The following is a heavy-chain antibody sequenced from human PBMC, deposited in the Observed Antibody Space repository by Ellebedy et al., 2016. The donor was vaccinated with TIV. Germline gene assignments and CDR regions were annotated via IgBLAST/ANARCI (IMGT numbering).Heavy chain of an antibody. CDR2: ISGSGGST. Sequence: GGSLRLXCEASDFNFKIYSMAWVRQAPGKGLEWVSAISGSGGSTYYADSVKGRFTISRDNSKNTLYLQMNSLRAEDTAVYYCAKAGSGYFEGYFDYWGQGTLVTVSS. J-gene: IGHJ4*02. V-gene: IGHV3-23*01. D-gene: IGHD3-22*01. CDR3: AKAGSGYFEGYFDY. CDR1: DFNFKIYS.